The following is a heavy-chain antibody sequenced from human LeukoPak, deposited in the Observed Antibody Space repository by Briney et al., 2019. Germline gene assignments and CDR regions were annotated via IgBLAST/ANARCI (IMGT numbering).Heavy chain of an antibody. CDR2: IIPIFATA. V-gene: IGHV1-69*13. CDR3: TRGLAMIHPFDY. Sequence: GASVKVSCKASGGSFSSYAISWVRQAPGHGLEWMGGIIPIFATANYAQKFQGRITITADESTSTAYMELGSLISEDTAVYYCTRGLAMIHPFDYWGQGTLVTVSS. CDR1: GGSFSSYA. D-gene: IGHD3-16*01. J-gene: IGHJ4*02.